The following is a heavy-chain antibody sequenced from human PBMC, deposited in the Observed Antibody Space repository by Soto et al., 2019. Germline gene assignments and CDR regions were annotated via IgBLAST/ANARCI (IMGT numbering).Heavy chain of an antibody. V-gene: IGHV3-23*01. D-gene: IGHD2-15*01. CDR1: GFTFDTYS. CDR2: ISGSGAET. Sequence: GGSLRLSCAASGFTFDTYSMSWARQAPGKGLEWVSAISGSGAETYYADSVKGRFTISRDNSKNTLYLQMNSLRAEDTAVYHCAKLECSGGSCYSGRLVDYFYYYMDVWGKGTTVTVSS. J-gene: IGHJ6*03. CDR3: AKLECSGGSCYSGRLVDYFYYYMDV.